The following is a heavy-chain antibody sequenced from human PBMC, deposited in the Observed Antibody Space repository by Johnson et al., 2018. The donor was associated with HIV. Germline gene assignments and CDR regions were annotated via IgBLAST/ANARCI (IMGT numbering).Heavy chain of an antibody. D-gene: IGHD4-23*01. CDR3: ARDQVAVVSPGAAFDI. Sequence: VQLAESGGGLVQPGRSLRLSCAASGFTFDDYAMHWVRQAPGKGLEWVSGISWNSGSTTYADSVKGRFTVSRDNAKNTLYLQMKSLRVEDTAVYYCARDQVAVVSPGAAFDIWGQGTMVTVSS. J-gene: IGHJ3*02. V-gene: IGHV3-9*01. CDR1: GFTFDDYA. CDR2: ISWNSGST.